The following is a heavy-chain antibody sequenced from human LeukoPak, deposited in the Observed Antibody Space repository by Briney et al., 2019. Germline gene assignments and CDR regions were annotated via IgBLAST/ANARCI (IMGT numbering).Heavy chain of an antibody. CDR3: AKGLTGWLQFRMNPFDY. CDR1: GFTFSNYA. CDR2: ISGSGGST. D-gene: IGHD5-24*01. Sequence: GGSLRLSCAASGFTFSNYAMSWVRQAPGKGLEWVSVISGSGGSTYYADSVKGRFTISRDNSKNTLYLQMNSLRAEDTTVYYCAKGLTGWLQFRMNPFDYWGQGTLVTVSS. V-gene: IGHV3-23*01. J-gene: IGHJ4*02.